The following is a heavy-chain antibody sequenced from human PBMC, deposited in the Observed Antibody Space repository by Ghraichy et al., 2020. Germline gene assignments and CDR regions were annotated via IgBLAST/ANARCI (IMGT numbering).Heavy chain of an antibody. Sequence: SETLSLTCAVYGGSFSGYYWSWIRQPPGKGLEWIGEINHSGGTNYNSSLKSRVTISVDTSKNQFSLKLSSVTAADTAVYYCARGPPGYDILTGYSNGRAFDYWGQGTLVTVSS. D-gene: IGHD3-9*01. CDR3: ARGPPGYDILTGYSNGRAFDY. J-gene: IGHJ4*02. V-gene: IGHV4-34*01. CDR1: GGSFSGYY. CDR2: INHSGGT.